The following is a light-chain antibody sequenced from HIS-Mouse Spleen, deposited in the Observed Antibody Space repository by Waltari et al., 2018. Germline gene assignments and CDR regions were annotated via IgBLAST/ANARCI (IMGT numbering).Light chain of an antibody. CDR1: SSNIGSNT. CDR3: AAWDDSLNGVV. Sequence: QSVLTQPPSASGTPGQRVTISCSGSSSNIGSNTVNWYQQLPGTAPKLLIYSNNKRSSGGPDRFSGSKSGTSASLASSGLQSEDEADYYCAAWDDSLNGVVFGGGTKLTVL. CDR2: SNN. V-gene: IGLV1-44*01. J-gene: IGLJ2*01.